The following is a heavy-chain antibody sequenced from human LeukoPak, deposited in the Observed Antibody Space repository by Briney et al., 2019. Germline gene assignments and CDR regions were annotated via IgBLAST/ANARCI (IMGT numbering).Heavy chain of an antibody. CDR2: IYHSGST. CDR1: GGSISSSNW. Sequence: SETLSLTCAVSGGSISSSNWWSWVRQPPGKGLEWIGEIYHSGSTNYNPSLKSRVTISVDKSKNQFPLKLSSVTAADTAVYYWAGGGSYYYGMDVWGQGTTVTVSS. D-gene: IGHD3-10*01. V-gene: IGHV4-4*02. J-gene: IGHJ6*02. CDR3: AGGGSYYYGMDV.